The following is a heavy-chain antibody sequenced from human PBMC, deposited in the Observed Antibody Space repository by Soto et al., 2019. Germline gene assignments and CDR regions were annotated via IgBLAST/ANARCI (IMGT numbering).Heavy chain of an antibody. V-gene: IGHV3-23*01. J-gene: IGHJ6*03. CDR3: AKGSGRVAATRPYYYYYSMDV. D-gene: IGHD2-15*01. CDR1: GFTFSSYA. Sequence: EVQLLESGGGLVQPGGSLRLSCAASGFTFSSYAMSWVREAPGKGLEWVSAISGSGGSTYYADSVKGRFTISRDKSKNTLYLQMSSLRAEDTAVYYCAKGSGRVAATRPYYYYYSMDVWGKGTTVTVSS. CDR2: ISGSGGST.